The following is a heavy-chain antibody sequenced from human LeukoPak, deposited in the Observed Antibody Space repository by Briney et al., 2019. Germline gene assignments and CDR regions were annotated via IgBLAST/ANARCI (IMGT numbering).Heavy chain of an antibody. CDR3: AKGVGITMLVAPLDY. CDR1: GFTFSNFL. J-gene: IGHJ4*02. V-gene: IGHV3-23*01. CDR2: ISGSGGDT. Sequence: GGSLRLSCAASGFTFSNFLMTWVRQAPGKGPEWVSAISGSGGDTYYADSVKGRFTISRDNSKNTLYLQMNSLRAEDTAVYYCAKGVGITMLVAPLDYWGQGTLVTISS. D-gene: IGHD3-22*01.